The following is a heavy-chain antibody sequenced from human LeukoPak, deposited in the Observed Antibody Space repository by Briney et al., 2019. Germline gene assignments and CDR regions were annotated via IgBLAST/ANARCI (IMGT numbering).Heavy chain of an antibody. CDR1: GYSISSYW. V-gene: IGHV5-51*01. CDR3: ARNVVPAAQGWFDP. CDR2: IYPGDSDT. D-gene: IGHD2-2*01. J-gene: IGHJ5*02. Sequence: GESLKISCKGSGYSISSYWIGWVRQMPGKGLEWMGIIYPGDSDTRYSPSFQGQVTISADKSISTAYLQWSSLKASDTAMYYCARNVVPAAQGWFDPWGQGTLVTVSS.